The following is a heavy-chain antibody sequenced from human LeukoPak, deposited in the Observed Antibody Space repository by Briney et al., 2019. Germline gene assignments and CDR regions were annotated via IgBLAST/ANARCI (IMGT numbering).Heavy chain of an antibody. V-gene: IGHV3-33*01. D-gene: IGHD2-8*01. CDR2: IWFDKNQ. CDR1: GFILNDYG. Sequence: PGGSLRLSCAASGFILNDYGMHWVRQAPGKGLEWVADIWFDKNQHFADSVKGRFAISRDNPKNTVYLQINSLRAKDTAVYYCARDRHCVNGVCHSPPGMDVWGQGTTVTVSS. J-gene: IGHJ6*02. CDR3: ARDRHCVNGVCHSPPGMDV.